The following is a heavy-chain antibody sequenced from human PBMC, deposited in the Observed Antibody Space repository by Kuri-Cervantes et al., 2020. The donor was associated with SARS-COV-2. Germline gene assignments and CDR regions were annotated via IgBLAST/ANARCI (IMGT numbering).Heavy chain of an antibody. V-gene: IGHV4-39*01. D-gene: IGHD5-18*01. CDR1: GGSISSSSYY. Sequence: SETLSLTCTVSGGSISSSSYYWGWIRQPPGKGLEWIGSIYYSGSTYYNPSLKSRVTISVDTSKNQFSLKLSSVTAADTAVYYCARRVTDTAMGLFDYWGQGTLVTVSS. J-gene: IGHJ4*02. CDR2: IYYSGST. CDR3: ARRVTDTAMGLFDY.